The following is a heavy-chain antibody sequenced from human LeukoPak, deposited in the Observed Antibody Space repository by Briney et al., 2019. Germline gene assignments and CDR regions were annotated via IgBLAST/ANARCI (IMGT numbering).Heavy chain of an antibody. CDR3: AKAFGTFGGFIGLDY. CDR2: ISYDGSNK. V-gene: IGHV3-30*18. J-gene: IGHJ4*02. Sequence: GGSLRLSCAASGFTFSSYGMHWVRQAPGKGLEWVAVISYDGSNKYYADSVKGRFTISRDNSKNTLYLQMNSLRAEDTAVYYCAKAFGTFGGFIGLDYGGQGTLVTVSS. D-gene: IGHD3-16*02. CDR1: GFTFSSYG.